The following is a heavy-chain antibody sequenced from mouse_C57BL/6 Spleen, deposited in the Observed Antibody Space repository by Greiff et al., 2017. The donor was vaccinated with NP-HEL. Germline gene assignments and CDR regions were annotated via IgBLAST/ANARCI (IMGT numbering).Heavy chain of an antibody. CDR2: IDPSDSYT. CDR1: GYTFTSYW. J-gene: IGHJ3*01. V-gene: IGHV1-69*01. Sequence: QVQLKQPGAELVMPGASVKLSCKASGYTFTSYWMHWVKQRPGQGLEWIGEIDPSDSYTNYNQKFKGKSTLTVDKSSSTAYMQLSSLTSEDSAVYYCARDDGYYLADWGQGTLVTVSA. D-gene: IGHD2-3*01. CDR3: ARDDGYYLAD.